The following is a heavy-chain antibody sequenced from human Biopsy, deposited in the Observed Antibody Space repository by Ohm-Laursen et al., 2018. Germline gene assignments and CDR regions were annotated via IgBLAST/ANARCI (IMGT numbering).Heavy chain of an antibody. Sequence: SQTLSLTCAISGDSVSSNTVAWNWLRQSPSRGLEWLGRTIYRSKWSNDYAVSVKNRITIDPDTSKNQFSLQLNSVTPEDTAIYYCARGRYAAFDIWGQGTKVTISS. J-gene: IGHJ3*02. D-gene: IGHD3-9*01. CDR2: TIYRSKWSN. CDR3: ARGRYAAFDI. CDR1: GDSVSSNTVA. V-gene: IGHV6-1*01.